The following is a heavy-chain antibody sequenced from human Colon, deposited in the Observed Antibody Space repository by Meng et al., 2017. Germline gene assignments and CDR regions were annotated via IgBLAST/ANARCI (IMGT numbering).Heavy chain of an antibody. CDR1: GGSISSGTPY. V-gene: IGHV4-39*01. J-gene: IGHJ4*02. CDR2: VYYSGTT. D-gene: IGHD2-21*01. Sequence: QLQLQESGPGLVKPSETRSLTCSVSGGSISSGTPYWGWVCQPPGKGREWVGSVYYSGTTYYSPSLKSRVTISVDTSKNQFSLKLSSVTAADTAVYYCARRDAVIKGVDCWGQGTLVTVSS. CDR3: ARRDAVIKGVDC.